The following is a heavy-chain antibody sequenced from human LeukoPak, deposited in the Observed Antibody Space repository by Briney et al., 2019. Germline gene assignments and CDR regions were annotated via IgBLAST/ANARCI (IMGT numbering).Heavy chain of an antibody. V-gene: IGHV4-39*01. D-gene: IGHD3-9*01. CDR1: GGSISSSSYY. CDR2: IYYSGST. J-gene: IGHJ6*03. CDR3: ATLRYFDWSYYYYYMDV. Sequence: SETLSLTCTVSGGSISSSSYYWGWIRQPPGKGLERIGSIYYSGSTYYNPSLKSRVTISVDTSKNQFSLKLSSVTAADTAVYYCATLRYFDWSYYYYYMDVWGKGTTVTISS.